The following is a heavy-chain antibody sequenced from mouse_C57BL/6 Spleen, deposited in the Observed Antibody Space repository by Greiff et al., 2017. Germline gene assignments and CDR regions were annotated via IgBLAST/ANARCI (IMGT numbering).Heavy chain of an antibody. Sequence: VQVVESGAELARPGASVKLSCKASGYTFTSYGISWVKQRTGQGLEWIGEIYPRSGNTYYNEKFKGKATLTADKSSSTAYMELRSLTSEDSAVYFCARYDYDGAWFAYWGQGTLVTVSA. CDR2: IYPRSGNT. D-gene: IGHD2-4*01. J-gene: IGHJ3*01. V-gene: IGHV1-81*01. CDR1: GYTFTSYG. CDR3: ARYDYDGAWFAY.